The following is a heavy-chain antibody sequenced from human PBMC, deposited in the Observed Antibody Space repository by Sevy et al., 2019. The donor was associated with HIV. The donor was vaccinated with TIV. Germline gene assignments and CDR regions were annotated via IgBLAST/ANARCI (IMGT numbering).Heavy chain of an antibody. J-gene: IGHJ3*02. CDR3: AKKNGAMAYDSFDI. CDR1: GFSLSSYA. Sequence: GGSLRLSCAASGFSLSSYAMSWVRQAPGKGLEWVSDISGSGGSKYYADSVRGRFTISTDISKKTLYLQMNSLRAEDTAVYYCAKKNGAMAYDSFDIWGQGTMVTVSS. CDR2: ISGSGGSK. D-gene: IGHD3-22*01. V-gene: IGHV3-23*01.